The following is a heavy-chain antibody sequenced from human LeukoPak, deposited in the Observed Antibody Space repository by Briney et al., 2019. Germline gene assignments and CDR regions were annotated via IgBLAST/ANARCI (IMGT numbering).Heavy chain of an antibody. V-gene: IGHV4-39*01. J-gene: IGHJ4*02. CDR1: GASIRSGRNY. CDR3: ARHVSGSAMMHYFDY. D-gene: IGHD5-18*01. CDR2: IYYSGSS. Sequence: SETPSLTCNVSGASIRSGRNYWGWIRQSPGKGLEWIGSIYYSGSSSYNPSLQSRVSISVDTSKNHISLKVFSLTAADTALYYCARHVSGSAMMHYFDYWGQENLVAVSS.